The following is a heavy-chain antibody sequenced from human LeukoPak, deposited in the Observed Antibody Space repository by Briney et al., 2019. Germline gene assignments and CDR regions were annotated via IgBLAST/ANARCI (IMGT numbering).Heavy chain of an antibody. D-gene: IGHD1-26*01. CDR1: GGSVSSYY. J-gene: IGHJ4*02. V-gene: IGHV4-59*02. CDR2: IPYSGST. Sequence: SVTVSLTCTVSGGSVSSYYWNWIRQPPGKGLEWIGYIPYSGSTNYNPSLESRVTISVDTSKNQFSLKLNSVTAADTAVYYCARWDSGSYYLDYWGQGTLVTVSS. CDR3: ARWDSGSYYLDY.